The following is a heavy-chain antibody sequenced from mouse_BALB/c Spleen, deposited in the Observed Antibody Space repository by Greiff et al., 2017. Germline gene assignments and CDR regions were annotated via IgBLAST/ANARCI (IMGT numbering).Heavy chain of an antibody. CDR2: ISYDGSN. CDR3: ARYYGYDFYYAMDY. Sequence: EVKVEESGPGLVKPSQSLSLTCSVTGYSITSGYYWNWIRQFPGNKLEWMGYISYDGSNNYNPSLKNRISITRDTSKNQFFLKLNSVTTEDTATYYCARYYGYDFYYAMDYWGQGTSVTVSS. V-gene: IGHV3-6*02. D-gene: IGHD2-2*01. CDR1: GYSITSGYY. J-gene: IGHJ4*01.